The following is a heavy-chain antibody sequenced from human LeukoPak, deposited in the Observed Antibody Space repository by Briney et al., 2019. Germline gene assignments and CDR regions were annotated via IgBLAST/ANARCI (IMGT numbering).Heavy chain of an antibody. J-gene: IGHJ2*01. CDR1: GYSISNDYY. D-gene: IGHD4-17*01. Sequence: SETLSLTCTVSGYSISNDYYWGWIRQPPGKGLEWIGSIYHTGSTYYNPSLKSRLSISVDTSKSQFSLKLSSVTAADTAVYYCARESLGSVKYFDLWGRGALVTVSS. V-gene: IGHV4-38-2*02. CDR3: ARESLGSVKYFDL. CDR2: IYHTGST.